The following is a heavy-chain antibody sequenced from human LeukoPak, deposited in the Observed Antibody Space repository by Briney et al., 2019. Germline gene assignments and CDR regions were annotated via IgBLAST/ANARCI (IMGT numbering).Heavy chain of an antibody. D-gene: IGHD2-2*01. V-gene: IGHV4-59*01. CDR1: GGSFSGYY. CDR3: ARDGGRGYCSSTSCYRWFDP. J-gene: IGHJ5*02. CDR2: IYYSWST. Sequence: KTSETLSLTCAVYGGSFSGYYWSWIRQPPGKGLEWIGYIYYSWSTNYNPSLKSRVTISVDTSKNQFSLKLSSVTAADTAVYYCARDGGRGYCSSTSCYRWFDPWGQGTLVTVSS.